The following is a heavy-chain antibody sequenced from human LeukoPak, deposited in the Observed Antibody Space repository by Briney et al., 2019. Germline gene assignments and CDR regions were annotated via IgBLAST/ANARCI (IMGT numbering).Heavy chain of an antibody. CDR2: ISGSGGST. D-gene: IGHD3-10*01. V-gene: IGHV3-23*01. CDR3: AKDRKRGNYFDY. CDR1: GFTFSSYA. Sequence: GGSLRLSCAASGFTFSSYAMSWVRQAPGKGLEWVSAISGSGGSTYYADSGKGRLTISRDNSKNTLYLQMNSLRAEDTAVYYCAKDRKRGNYFDYWGQGTLVTVSS. J-gene: IGHJ4*02.